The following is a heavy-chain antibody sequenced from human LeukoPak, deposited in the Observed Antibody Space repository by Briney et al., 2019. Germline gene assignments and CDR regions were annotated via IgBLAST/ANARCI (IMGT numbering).Heavy chain of an antibody. Sequence: GGSLRLSCAASGFMFSRYTMNWVRQAPGKGLEWISYISSSGSTIYYSDSVRGQFTISRDNAKNSLYLQMNSLRAEDTAVYYCARGQKGIAAAGTGRGWFDPWGQGTLVTVSA. CDR3: ARGQKGIAAAGTGRGWFDP. V-gene: IGHV3-48*04. CDR2: ISSSGSTI. J-gene: IGHJ5*02. D-gene: IGHD6-13*01. CDR1: GFMFSRYT.